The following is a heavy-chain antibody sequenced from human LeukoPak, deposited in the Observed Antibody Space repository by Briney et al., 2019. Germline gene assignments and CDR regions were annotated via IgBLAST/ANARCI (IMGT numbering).Heavy chain of an antibody. Sequence: PGRSLRLSCAASGFTFSSYGMHWVRQAPGKGLEWVAVISYDGSNKYYADSVKGRFTISRDNSKNMLYLQMNSLRAEDTAVYYCAKTPHYWGQGTLVTVSS. CDR2: ISYDGSNK. CDR3: AKTPHY. J-gene: IGHJ4*02. V-gene: IGHV3-30*18. CDR1: GFTFSSYG.